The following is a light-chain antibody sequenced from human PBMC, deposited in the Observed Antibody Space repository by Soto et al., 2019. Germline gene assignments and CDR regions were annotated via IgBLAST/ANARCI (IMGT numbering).Light chain of an antibody. CDR1: QSISSW. Sequence: DIQMTQSPSTLSASVGDRVTITCRASQSISSWLAWYQQKPRKAPKLLMFKASSLDSGVPSRFSGSGSGTEFTLTISSLQPDDFATYYCQQYNSFSPTFGGGTKVEIK. J-gene: IGKJ4*01. V-gene: IGKV1-5*03. CDR2: KAS. CDR3: QQYNSFSPT.